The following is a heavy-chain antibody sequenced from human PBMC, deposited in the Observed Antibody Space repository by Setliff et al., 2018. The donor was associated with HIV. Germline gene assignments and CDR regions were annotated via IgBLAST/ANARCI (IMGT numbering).Heavy chain of an antibody. CDR3: AREGYSVDAFDI. CDR2: MNPNSGNT. D-gene: IGHD4-4*01. J-gene: IGHJ3*02. Sequence: VKVSCKASGYTFTSYDINWVRQATGQGLEWMGWMNPNSGNTGYAQKFQGRVTMTRNTSISTAYMELSSLRSDDTAVYYCAREGYSVDAFDIWGQGTMVTVSS. CDR1: GYTFTSYD. V-gene: IGHV1-8*02.